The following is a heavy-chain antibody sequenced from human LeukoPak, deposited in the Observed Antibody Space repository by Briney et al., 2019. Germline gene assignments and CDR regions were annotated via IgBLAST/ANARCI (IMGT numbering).Heavy chain of an antibody. D-gene: IGHD1-1*01. Sequence: KTSETLSLTCAVYGGSFSGYYWSWIRQPPGKGLEWIGEINHSGSTNYNPSLKSRVTISVDTSKNQFSLKLTSVTAADTAIYYCAQSLGSGNWIGNWFDPWGQGTLVTVS. CDR2: INHSGST. CDR3: AQSLGSGNWIGNWFDP. CDR1: GGSFSGYY. J-gene: IGHJ5*02. V-gene: IGHV4-34*01.